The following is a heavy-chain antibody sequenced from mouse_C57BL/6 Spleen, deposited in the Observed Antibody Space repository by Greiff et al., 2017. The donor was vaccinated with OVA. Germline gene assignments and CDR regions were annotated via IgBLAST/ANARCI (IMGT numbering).Heavy chain of an antibody. CDR1: GYTFTSYW. Sequence: VQLQQSGAELVQPGASVKLSCKASGYTFTSYWMHWVKQRPGRGLEWIGRIDPNSGGTKYNEKFKSKATLTVDKPSSTAYMQLSSLTSEDSAVYYCAREEVYYDYPAWFAYWGQGTLVTVSA. CDR3: AREEVYYDYPAWFAY. CDR2: IDPNSGGT. J-gene: IGHJ3*01. V-gene: IGHV1-72*01. D-gene: IGHD2-4*01.